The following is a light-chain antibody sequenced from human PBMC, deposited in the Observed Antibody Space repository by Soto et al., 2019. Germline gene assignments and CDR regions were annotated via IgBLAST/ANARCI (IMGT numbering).Light chain of an antibody. Sequence: DIQMTQSPSSLSASLGDRVTITCRASQNIDNYLNWYQHKPGKAPKLLIYATSTLQSGVPSRFSGSGSGTEFTLTISSLQPEDFATYFCQQSYSAPYTFGQGTKVDIK. V-gene: IGKV1-39*01. CDR3: QQSYSAPYT. CDR1: QNIDNY. CDR2: ATS. J-gene: IGKJ2*01.